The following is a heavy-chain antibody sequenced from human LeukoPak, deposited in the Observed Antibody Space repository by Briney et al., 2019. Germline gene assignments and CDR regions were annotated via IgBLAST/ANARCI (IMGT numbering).Heavy chain of an antibody. Sequence: GGSLRLSCAASGFTFSSYWMHWVRQAPGKGLVWVSRINTDGSSTSYADSVKGRFTISRDNAKNTLYPQMNSLRAEDTAVYYCARRTGYSSSWYTRRYYYYYMDVWGKGTTVTVSS. D-gene: IGHD6-13*01. CDR3: ARRTGYSSSWYTRRYYYYYMDV. CDR1: GFTFSSYW. CDR2: INTDGSST. V-gene: IGHV3-74*01. J-gene: IGHJ6*03.